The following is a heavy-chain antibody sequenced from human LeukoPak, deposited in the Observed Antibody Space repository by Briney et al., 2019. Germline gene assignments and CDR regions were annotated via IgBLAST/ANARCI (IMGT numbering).Heavy chain of an antibody. CDR1: GFTFSSYG. CDR2: IWSDATNR. Sequence: GGSLRLSCAASGFTFSSYGMHWVRQAPGKGLEWVAVIWSDATNRYYADSVKGRFTISRDNFKKTVYLQMDSLRVEDTAVYYCAKDAQRGFGYSNSLEYWGQGTLVTVSS. D-gene: IGHD4-11*01. CDR3: AKDAQRGFGYSNSLEY. J-gene: IGHJ4*02. V-gene: IGHV3-33*06.